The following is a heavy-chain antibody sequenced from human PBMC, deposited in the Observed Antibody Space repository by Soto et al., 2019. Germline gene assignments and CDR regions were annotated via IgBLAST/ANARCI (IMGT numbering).Heavy chain of an antibody. D-gene: IGHD2-15*01. CDR2: IYSNDDK. CDR1: GFSLSTRGVG. J-gene: IGHJ5*02. Sequence: ESGPTLVNPTHPLTLTCTFSGFSLSTRGVGVGWIRQPPGKALEWLALIYSNDDKRYSPSLKSRLTITKDTSKNQVVLTMTNMDPVDTATYYCAHLGWGFPLDPWGQGTLVTVSS. V-gene: IGHV2-5*01. CDR3: AHLGWGFPLDP.